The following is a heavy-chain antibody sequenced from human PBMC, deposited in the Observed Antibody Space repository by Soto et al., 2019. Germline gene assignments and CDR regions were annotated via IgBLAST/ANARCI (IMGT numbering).Heavy chain of an antibody. D-gene: IGHD2-21*02. CDR2: IYYSGST. CDR3: ARAYCGGDCHPYYYGMDV. J-gene: IGHJ6*02. CDR1: GGSISSYY. V-gene: IGHV4-59*01. Sequence: QVQLQESGPGLVKPSETLSLTCTVSGGSISSYYWNWIRQPPGKGLEWIGYIYYSGSTNYNPSLKSRVTISVDTSKNQFSLKLSSVTAADTAVYYCARAYCGGDCHPYYYGMDVWGQGTTVIVSS.